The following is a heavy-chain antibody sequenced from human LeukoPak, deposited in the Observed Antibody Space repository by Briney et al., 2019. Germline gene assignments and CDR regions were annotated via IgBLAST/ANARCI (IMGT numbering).Heavy chain of an antibody. CDR1: GFTFSRYW. D-gene: IGHD3-10*02. Sequence: GGSLRLSCAVSGFTFSRYWMSWVRQAPGKGLEWVANINQDGGVKYYVDSVKGRFTISRDSAKNSLYLQMNSLRAEDTAVYYCTRDSQDSYVYYMVVWGKGTTVTVSS. CDR2: INQDGGVK. CDR3: TRDSQDSYVYYMVV. J-gene: IGHJ6*03. V-gene: IGHV3-7*01.